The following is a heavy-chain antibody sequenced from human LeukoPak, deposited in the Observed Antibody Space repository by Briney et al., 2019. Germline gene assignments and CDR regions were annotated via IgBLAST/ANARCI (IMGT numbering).Heavy chain of an antibody. CDR1: GYTFTGYY. J-gene: IGHJ5*02. D-gene: IGHD2-2*01. CDR2: INPNSGGT. Sequence: GASVKVSCKASGYTFTGYYMHWVRQAPGQGLEWMGRINPNSGGTNYAQKFQGRVTVTRDTSISTAYMELSRLRSDDTAVYYCARLRGGIVVVPAAPGGYGWFDPWGQGTLVTVSS. V-gene: IGHV1-2*06. CDR3: ARLRGGIVVVPAAPGGYGWFDP.